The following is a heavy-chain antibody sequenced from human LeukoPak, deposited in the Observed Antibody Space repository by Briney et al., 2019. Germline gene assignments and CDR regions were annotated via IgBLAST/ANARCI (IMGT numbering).Heavy chain of an antibody. J-gene: IGHJ6*03. D-gene: IGHD5-18*01. V-gene: IGHV4-34*01. Sequence: AETLSLTCAVYGGSFSGYYWSWIRQPPGKGLEWIGEINHSGSTNYNPSLKSRVTISVDTSKNQFSLKLSSVTAADTAVYYCARVVDRSYGYYYYYMDVWGKGTTVTVSS. CDR3: ARVVDRSYGYYYYYMDV. CDR2: INHSGST. CDR1: GGSFSGYY.